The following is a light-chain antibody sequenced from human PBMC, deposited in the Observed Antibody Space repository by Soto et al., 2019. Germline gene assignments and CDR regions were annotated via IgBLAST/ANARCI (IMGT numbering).Light chain of an antibody. CDR1: QTIRNNY. V-gene: IGKV3-20*01. Sequence: ETVLTQSPGTLSLSPGETATLSCRASQTIRNNYLAWYRQTPGQAPRLLIYGASNRATGIADRFSGSGSGTDFTLIISRLESEDFALYYCQQYAGSPWTFGQGTKVEIK. CDR2: GAS. J-gene: IGKJ1*01. CDR3: QQYAGSPWT.